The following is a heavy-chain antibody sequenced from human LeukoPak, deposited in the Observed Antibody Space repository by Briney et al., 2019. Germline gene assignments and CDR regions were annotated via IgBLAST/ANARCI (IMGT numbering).Heavy chain of an antibody. Sequence: PGGSLRLSCAASGFTFSSYATSWVRQAPGKGLEWVSAISGSGGSTYYADSVKGRFTISRDNSKNTLYLQMNSLRAEDTAVYYCARDIVVVPAAGDNWFDPWGQGTLVTVSS. J-gene: IGHJ5*02. CDR2: ISGSGGST. CDR3: ARDIVVVPAAGDNWFDP. V-gene: IGHV3-23*01. CDR1: GFTFSSYA. D-gene: IGHD2-2*01.